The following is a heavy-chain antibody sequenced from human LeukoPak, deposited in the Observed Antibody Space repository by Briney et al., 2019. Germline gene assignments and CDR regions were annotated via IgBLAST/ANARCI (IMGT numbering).Heavy chain of an antibody. CDR2: ISSSSSYI. CDR1: GFTFSSYS. Sequence: GGSLRLSCAASGFTFSSYSMNWVRQAPGKGLEWVSSISSSSSYIYYADSVKGRFTISRDNAKNSLYLQMNSLRAEDTAVYYCARGSRGVIAHFGYWGQGTLVTVSS. V-gene: IGHV3-21*01. J-gene: IGHJ4*02. D-gene: IGHD3-16*02. CDR3: ARGSRGVIAHFGY.